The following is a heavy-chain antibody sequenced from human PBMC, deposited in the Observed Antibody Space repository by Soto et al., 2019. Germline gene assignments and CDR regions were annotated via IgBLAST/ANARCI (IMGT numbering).Heavy chain of an antibody. CDR3: TTMYCSGGSCYSVGRNY. J-gene: IGHJ4*02. CDR2: IKSKTDGGTT. D-gene: IGHD2-15*01. V-gene: IGHV3-15*01. CDR1: GFTFSNAW. Sequence: ESGGGLVKPGGSLRLSCAASGFTFSNAWMSWVRQAPGKGLEWVGRIKSKTDGGTTDYAAPVKGRFTISRDDSKNTLYLQMNSLKTEDTAVYYCTTMYCSGGSCYSVGRNYWGQGTLVTVSS.